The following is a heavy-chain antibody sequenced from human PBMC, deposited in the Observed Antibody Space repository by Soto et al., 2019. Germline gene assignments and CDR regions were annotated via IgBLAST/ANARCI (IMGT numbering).Heavy chain of an antibody. J-gene: IGHJ4*02. D-gene: IGHD6-19*01. V-gene: IGHV3-23*01. CDR3: ARELKRIAVAGFGPFGY. Sequence: PGGSLRLSCAASGFTFSSYAMAWVRQAPGKGLEWVSALSGGGGSTYYADSVKGRFTISRDNSKDTLYLQMNRLKAEDTAVYYCARELKRIAVAGFGPFGYWGQGTLVTVSS. CDR1: GFTFSSYA. CDR2: LSGGGGST.